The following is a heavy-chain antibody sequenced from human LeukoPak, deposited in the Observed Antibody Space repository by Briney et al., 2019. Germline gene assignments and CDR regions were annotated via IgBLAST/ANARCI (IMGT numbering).Heavy chain of an antibody. CDR2: TSTGSSYK. CDR3: ARDKGGYNYEYYFDS. V-gene: IGHV3-21*01. CDR1: GFTFSSYS. Sequence: GGSLRLSCAASGFTFSSYSMNWVRQAPGKGLEWVASTSTGSSYKYYADLVMGRFTISRDNAENSLYLQMNSLRAEDTAVYFCARDKGGYNYEYYFDSWGQGALVTVSS. J-gene: IGHJ4*02. D-gene: IGHD5-18*01.